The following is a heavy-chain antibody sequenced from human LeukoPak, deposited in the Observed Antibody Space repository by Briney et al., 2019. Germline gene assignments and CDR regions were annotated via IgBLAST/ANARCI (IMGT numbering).Heavy chain of an antibody. D-gene: IGHD3-10*01. CDR1: GFTVSTNS. V-gene: IGHV3-30*04. J-gene: IGHJ4*02. Sequence: GGSLRLSCTVSGFTVSTNSMSWVRQTPGKGLEWVAVISFDGSNEYNAGSVKGRFTISRDNSKNTLYLQMNSLRPDDTAVYYCARDRYPYTSSGSYYPFDYWGQGTLVTVSS. CDR3: ARDRYPYTSSGSYYPFDY. CDR2: ISFDGSNE.